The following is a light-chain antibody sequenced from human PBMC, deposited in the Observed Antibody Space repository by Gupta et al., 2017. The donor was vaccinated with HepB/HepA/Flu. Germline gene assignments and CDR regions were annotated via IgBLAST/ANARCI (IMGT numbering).Light chain of an antibody. V-gene: IGKV3-11*01. J-gene: IGKJ4*01. CDR3: QHRLSWPLT. CDR2: DVS. CDR1: ENIETS. Sequence: LLTQSPTTLSVSPGGRATLSCRASENIETSLAWYHQRPGQAPRLLLYDVSIRAIGVPARFSGRGSGTDFTLIIDTLQPEDLGLYFCQHRLSWPLTFVGGTKVGI.